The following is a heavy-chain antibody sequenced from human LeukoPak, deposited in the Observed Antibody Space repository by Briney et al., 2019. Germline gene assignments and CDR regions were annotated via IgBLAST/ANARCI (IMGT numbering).Heavy chain of an antibody. CDR3: ARETIMGYSYGFDY. V-gene: IGHV4-30-4*01. CDR2: IYYSGST. J-gene: IGHJ4*02. D-gene: IGHD5-18*01. CDR1: GGSISSGDYY. Sequence: SETLSLTCTVPGGSISSGDYYWSWIRQPPGKGLEWIGYIYYSGSTYYNPSLKSRVTISVDTSKNQFSLKLSSVTAADTAVYYCARETIMGYSYGFDYWGQGTLVTVSS.